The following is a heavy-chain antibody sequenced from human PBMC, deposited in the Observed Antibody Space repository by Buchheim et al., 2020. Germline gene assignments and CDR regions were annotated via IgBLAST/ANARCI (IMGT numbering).Heavy chain of an antibody. J-gene: IGHJ1*01. CDR1: GFTFSSYG. V-gene: IGHV3-33*01. CDR3: ARVGGSHTEYFQH. Sequence: QVQLVESGGGVVQPGRSLRLSCAASGFTFSSYGMHWVRQAPGKGLEWVAVIWYDGSNKYYADSVKGRFTISRDNSNNTLFLQMNSLRAEDTAVYYCARVGGSHTEYFQHWGQGTL. D-gene: IGHD3-16*01. CDR2: IWYDGSNK.